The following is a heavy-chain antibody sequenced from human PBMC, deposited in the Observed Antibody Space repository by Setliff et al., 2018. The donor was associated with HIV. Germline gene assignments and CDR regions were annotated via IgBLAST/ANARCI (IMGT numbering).Heavy chain of an antibody. CDR3: AKAWGSGYPSFESALMFDV. V-gene: IGHV3-23*01. CDR1: GFTFSSYA. J-gene: IGHJ4*02. CDR2: ISGSGDYT. D-gene: IGHD3-16*01. Sequence: GGSLRLSCAVSGFTFSSYAMSWVRQAPGKGLQWVSAISGSGDYTYYADSVKGRFTISRDNSKNTLFLQMNGLRAEDTATYYCAKAWGSGYPSFESALMFDVWGQGTLVTVSS.